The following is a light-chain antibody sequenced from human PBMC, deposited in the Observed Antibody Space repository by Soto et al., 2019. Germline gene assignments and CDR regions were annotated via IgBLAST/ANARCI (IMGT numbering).Light chain of an antibody. Sequence: QSVLTQPPSVSEAPGQRVTISCSGSSSNIGNNAVNWYQQLPGKAPKLLVYYDDLLPSGVSDRFSGSKSGTSGSLAISGLQSEDEADYYCASWDDSLNAVVFGGGTKLTVL. CDR2: YDD. V-gene: IGLV1-36*01. CDR3: ASWDDSLNAVV. CDR1: SSNIGNNA. J-gene: IGLJ2*01.